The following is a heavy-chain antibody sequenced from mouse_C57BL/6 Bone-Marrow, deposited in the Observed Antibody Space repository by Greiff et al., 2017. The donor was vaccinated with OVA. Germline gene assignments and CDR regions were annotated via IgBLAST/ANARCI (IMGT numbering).Heavy chain of an antibody. CDR1: GYTFTSYW. Sequence: QVQLQQPGAELVKPGASVKLSCKASGYTFTSYWMHWVKQRPGQGLEWIGMIHPNSGSTNYNEKFKSKATLTVDKSSSTAYMQLSSLTSEDSAVYYCARGNYGYDYWYFDVWGTGTTVTVSS. D-gene: IGHD2-2*01. CDR2: IHPNSGST. J-gene: IGHJ1*03. CDR3: ARGNYGYDYWYFDV. V-gene: IGHV1-64*01.